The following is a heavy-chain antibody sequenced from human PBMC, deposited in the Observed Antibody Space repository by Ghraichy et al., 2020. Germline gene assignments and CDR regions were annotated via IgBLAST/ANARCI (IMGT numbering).Heavy chain of an antibody. J-gene: IGHJ6*02. Sequence: GGSLRLSCAASEFTVSSNYMSWVRQAPGEGLYWVSIIYAGGSTYYGDSVKGRVSISRDNSKNTLYLQMNGLRAEDTAVYYCARGILVPGKYGLEVWGRGTTVTVSS. CDR2: IYAGGST. CDR3: ARGILVPGKYGLEV. V-gene: IGHV3-53*01. D-gene: IGHD2-2*01. CDR1: EFTVSSNY.